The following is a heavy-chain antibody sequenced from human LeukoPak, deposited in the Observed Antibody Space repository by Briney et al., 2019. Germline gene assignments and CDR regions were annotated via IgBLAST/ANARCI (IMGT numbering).Heavy chain of an antibody. Sequence: GGPLRLSCAVSGFTFSSYAMIWFPQAPGKGLEWVSGISAIGGSTYYADSVKGRFTISRDNSKNTLYLQMNSLRAEDTAVYYCAKPVGANPYCDSTRCYPRDYWGQGTLVTVSS. V-gene: IGHV3-23*01. CDR2: ISAIGGST. D-gene: IGHD2-2*01. CDR1: GFTFSSYA. CDR3: AKPVGANPYCDSTRCYPRDY. J-gene: IGHJ4*02.